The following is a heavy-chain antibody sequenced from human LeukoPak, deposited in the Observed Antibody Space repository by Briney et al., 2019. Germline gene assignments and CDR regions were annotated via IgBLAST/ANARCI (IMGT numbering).Heavy chain of an antibody. Sequence: PGGSLRLSCAASGFSFDDHTMHWVRQAPGKGLECVSSITWNGGKIAYAVSVKGRFSISRDNANSSLLLQMNSMRPEDTALYYCAKDMGEVILTTIAYDYWGQGTRVTVSS. CDR1: GFSFDDHT. CDR2: ITWNGGKI. V-gene: IGHV3-9*01. J-gene: IGHJ4*02. D-gene: IGHD5-12*01. CDR3: AKDMGEVILTTIAYDY.